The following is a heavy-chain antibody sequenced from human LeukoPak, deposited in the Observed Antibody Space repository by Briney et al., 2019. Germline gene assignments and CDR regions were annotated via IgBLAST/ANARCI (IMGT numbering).Heavy chain of an antibody. CDR3: AKKVWVATLTYYFDY. CDR2: ISGSGGTT. J-gene: IGHJ4*02. V-gene: IGHV3-23*01. D-gene: IGHD1-26*01. CDR1: GFTFNNYA. Sequence: QCGGSLRLSCAASGFTFNNYAMSWVRQAPGKGLEWVSAISGSGGTTYYADSVKGRFTISRDNSKNTLYLQMNSLRAEDTAVYYCAKKVWVATLTYYFDYWGQGTLVTVSS.